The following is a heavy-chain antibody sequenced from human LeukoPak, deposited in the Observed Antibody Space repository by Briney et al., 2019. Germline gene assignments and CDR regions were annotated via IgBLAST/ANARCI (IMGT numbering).Heavy chain of an antibody. J-gene: IGHJ4*02. D-gene: IGHD6-19*01. CDR3: ATFPRAGNFDY. V-gene: IGHV4-59*01. CDR1: GGSISSYY. Sequence: SETLSHTCTVSGGSISSYYWTWIRQPPGKGLEWIGYIYYSGSTNYNPSLKSRVTISVDTSKNQFSLKLSSVTAADTAVYYCATFPRAGNFDYWGQGTLVTVSS. CDR2: IYYSGST.